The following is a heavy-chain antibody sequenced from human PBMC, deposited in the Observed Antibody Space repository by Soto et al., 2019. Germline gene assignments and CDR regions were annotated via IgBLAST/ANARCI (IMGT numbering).Heavy chain of an antibody. CDR3: ARVMGYCSGGSCHALYGMDV. D-gene: IGHD2-15*01. Sequence: SETLSLTCTVSGGSISSYYWSWIRQPPGKGLEWIGYIYYSGSTNYNPSLKSRVTISVDTSKNQFSLKLSSVTAADTAVYYCARVMGYCSGGSCHALYGMDVWGQGTTVTVSS. V-gene: IGHV4-59*01. CDR1: GGSISSYY. CDR2: IYYSGST. J-gene: IGHJ6*02.